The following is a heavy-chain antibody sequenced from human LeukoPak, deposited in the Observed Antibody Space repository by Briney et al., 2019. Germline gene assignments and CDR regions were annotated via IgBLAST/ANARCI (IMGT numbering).Heavy chain of an antibody. Sequence: GSLRLSCAASGFTFSSYSMNWVRQAPGKGLEWVSYISSSSSTIYYADSVKGRFTISRDNAKNSLYLQMNSLRAEDTAVYYCARDLGDFWSGYYFDYWGQGTLVTVSS. CDR1: GFTFSSYS. CDR2: ISSSSSTI. CDR3: ARDLGDFWSGYYFDY. V-gene: IGHV3-48*04. D-gene: IGHD3-3*01. J-gene: IGHJ4*02.